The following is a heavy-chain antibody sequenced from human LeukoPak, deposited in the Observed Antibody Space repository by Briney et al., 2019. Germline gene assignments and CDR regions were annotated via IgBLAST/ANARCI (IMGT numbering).Heavy chain of an antibody. D-gene: IGHD2-15*01. J-gene: IGHJ4*02. CDR1: GFTFSSYA. V-gene: IGHV3-64*01. CDR2: ISSNGGSP. CDR3: AIEYCIGGNCQYYFDY. Sequence: GGSLRLSCAASGFTFSSYAMPWVRQAPGKGLEYVSAISSNGGSPYYANSVKGRFTISRDNSKNTLYLQMSSLRAEDMAVYYCAIEYCIGGNCQYYFDYWSQATLVTVSS.